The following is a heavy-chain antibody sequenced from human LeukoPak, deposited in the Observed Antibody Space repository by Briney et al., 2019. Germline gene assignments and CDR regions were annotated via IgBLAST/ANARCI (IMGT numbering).Heavy chain of an antibody. D-gene: IGHD2-8*01. Sequence: GGSLRLSCAASLFTFSSYEMNWVRQAPGKGLEGVSYIRSSIITIYYADSVKGQFTISRAHAKNSLYLQMNSLRAEDTAVYYCASEMGDYWGQGTLVTVSS. V-gene: IGHV3-48*03. CDR2: IRSSIITI. J-gene: IGHJ4*02. CDR1: LFTFSSYE. CDR3: ASEMGDY.